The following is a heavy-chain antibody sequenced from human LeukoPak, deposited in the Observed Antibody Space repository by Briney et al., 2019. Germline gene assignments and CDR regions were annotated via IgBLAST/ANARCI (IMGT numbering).Heavy chain of an antibody. CDR2: ISYDGSNK. Sequence: GRSLRLSCAASGFTFSSYATHWVRQAPGKGLEWVAVISYDGSNKYYADSVKGRFTISRDNSKNTLYLQMNSLRAEDTAVYYCARDRGSFDPWGQGTLVTVSS. CDR3: ARDRGSFDP. J-gene: IGHJ5*02. CDR1: GFTFSSYA. V-gene: IGHV3-30-3*01. D-gene: IGHD3-10*01.